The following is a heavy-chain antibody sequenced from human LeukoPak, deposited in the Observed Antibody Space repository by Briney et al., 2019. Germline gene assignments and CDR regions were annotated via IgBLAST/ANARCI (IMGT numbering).Heavy chain of an antibody. CDR3: ARVTGDYVWGSYRYTADY. Sequence: PGRSLRLSCAASGFTFDDHGMSWVRQAPGKGLEWVSGIKWDGGRTGYADSVKGRFTISRDNAKNSVYLQMNSLRAEDTAVYYCARVTGDYVWGSYRYTADYWGQGTLVTVSS. CDR2: IKWDGGRT. J-gene: IGHJ4*02. CDR1: GFTFDDHG. D-gene: IGHD3-16*02. V-gene: IGHV3-20*04.